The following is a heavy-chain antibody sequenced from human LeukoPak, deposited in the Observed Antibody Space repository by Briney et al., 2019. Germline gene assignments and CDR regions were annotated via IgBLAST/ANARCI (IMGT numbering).Heavy chain of an antibody. J-gene: IGHJ4*02. CDR3: ASDFYYYDSSGYSSGDYFDY. V-gene: IGHV3-21*01. CDR2: ISSSSSYI. D-gene: IGHD3-22*01. CDR1: GFTFSSYS. Sequence: PGGSLRLSCAASGFTFSSYSMNWVRQAPGKGLEWVSSISSSSSYIYYADSVKGRFTISRDNAKNSLYLQMNSLRAEDTAVYYCASDFYYYDSSGYSSGDYFDYWGQGTLVTVSS.